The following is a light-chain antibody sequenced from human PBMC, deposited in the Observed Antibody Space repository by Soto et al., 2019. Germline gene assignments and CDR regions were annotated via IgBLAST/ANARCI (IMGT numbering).Light chain of an antibody. CDR2: DVS. CDR1: SSDVGGYNH. V-gene: IGLV2-14*03. CDR3: SSYTASITVV. Sequence: QSALTQPASVSGSPGQSITISCTGTSSDVGGYNHVSWYQQHPGKAPKLMIYDVSNRPSGVSNRFSGSKSGITASLTISGLQAEDEADYYCSSYTASITVVFGGGTKRTVL. J-gene: IGLJ2*01.